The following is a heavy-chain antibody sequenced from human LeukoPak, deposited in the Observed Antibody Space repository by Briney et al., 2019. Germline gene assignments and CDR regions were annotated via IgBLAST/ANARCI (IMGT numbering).Heavy chain of an antibody. J-gene: IGHJ6*03. Sequence: SVKVSCKASGGTFSSYAISWVRQAPGQGLEWMGGIIPIFGTANYAQKFQGRVTITTDESTSAAYMELSSLRSEDTAVYYCARASLGYCSSTSCDPDYYYYYYYMDVWGKGTTVTVSS. V-gene: IGHV1-69*05. CDR2: IIPIFGTA. D-gene: IGHD2-2*01. CDR3: ARASLGYCSSTSCDPDYYYYYYYMDV. CDR1: GGTFSSYA.